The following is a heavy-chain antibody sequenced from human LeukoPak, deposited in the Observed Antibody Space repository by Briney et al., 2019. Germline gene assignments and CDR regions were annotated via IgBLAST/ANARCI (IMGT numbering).Heavy chain of an antibody. V-gene: IGHV3-23*01. J-gene: IGHJ4*02. Sequence: GGSLRLSCAASVFTFSSYAMSWVRQAPGKGLEWVSAISGSGGSTYYADSVKGRFTISRDNSENTLYLQMNSLRAEDTALYYCAKEWASSGWWYFDYWGQGTLVTVSS. CDR3: AKEWASSGWWYFDY. CDR1: VFTFSSYA. CDR2: ISGSGGST. D-gene: IGHD6-19*01.